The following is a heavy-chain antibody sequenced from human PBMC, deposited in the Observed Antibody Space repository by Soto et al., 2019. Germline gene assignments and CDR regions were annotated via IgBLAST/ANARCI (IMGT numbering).Heavy chain of an antibody. CDR3: AKDYVLEWLRYYYGMDV. Sequence: QVQLVESGGGVVQPGRYLRLSCAASGFAFSMYGMHWARQAPGKGREWVAVISYDGGNKYYADSVKGLFTISRDNSKITLYLQMNSLRAEDTAVYYCAKDYVLEWLRYYYGMDVWGQGTTVTVSS. J-gene: IGHJ6*02. CDR1: GFAFSMYG. D-gene: IGHD3-3*01. V-gene: IGHV3-30*18. CDR2: ISYDGGNK.